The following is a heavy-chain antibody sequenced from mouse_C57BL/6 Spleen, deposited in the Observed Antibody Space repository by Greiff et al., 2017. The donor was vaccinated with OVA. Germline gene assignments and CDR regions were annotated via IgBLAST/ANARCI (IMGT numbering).Heavy chain of an antibody. Sequence: VQLQQPGTELVKPGASVKLSCKASGYTFTSYWMHWVKQRPGQGLEWIGHINPSNGGTNYNEKLKSKATLTVDKSSSKAYRQLIMHTSRDSAVYYGAKEDHIVRGYFDYWGQGTTLTVSS. D-gene: IGHD3-1*01. J-gene: IGHJ2*01. CDR2: INPSNGGT. CDR1: GYTFTSYW. V-gene: IGHV1-53*01. CDR3: AKEDHIVRGYFDY.